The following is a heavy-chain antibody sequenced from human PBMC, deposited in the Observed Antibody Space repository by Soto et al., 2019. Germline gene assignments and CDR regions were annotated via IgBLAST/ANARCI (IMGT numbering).Heavy chain of an antibody. Sequence: SETLSLTCDVSGYAISSGFYWAWIRQPPGKRLEWIGNIYFTGTTSYNPSLKTRVTMSVDTSKNQFSLRLSSVTAADTAVFYCARVRRIGMSGSPGDSWGQGTQVTASS. D-gene: IGHD3-10*01. CDR2: IYFTGTT. V-gene: IGHV4-38-2*01. CDR1: GYAISSGFY. CDR3: ARVRRIGMSGSPGDS. J-gene: IGHJ4*02.